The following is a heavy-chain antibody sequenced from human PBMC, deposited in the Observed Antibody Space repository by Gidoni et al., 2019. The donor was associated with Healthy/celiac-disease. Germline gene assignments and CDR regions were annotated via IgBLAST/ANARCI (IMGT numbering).Heavy chain of an antibody. V-gene: IGHV3-11*01. CDR1: GFTVSDYY. D-gene: IGHD2-2*01. CDR3: AREHGYCSSTSCVEYFQH. CDR2: ISSSGSTI. J-gene: IGHJ1*01. Sequence: QVQLVESGGGLVKPGGSLRLSCAASGFTVSDYYMSWIRQAPGTGLEWFSYISSSGSTIYYADSVKGRFTISRDNAKNSLYLQMNSLRAEDTAVYYCAREHGYCSSTSCVEYFQHWGQGTLVTVSS.